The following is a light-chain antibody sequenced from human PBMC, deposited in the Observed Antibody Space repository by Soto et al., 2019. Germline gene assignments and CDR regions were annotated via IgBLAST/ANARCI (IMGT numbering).Light chain of an antibody. J-gene: IGKJ5*01. CDR1: HGISS. CDR3: QQANSFPIT. V-gene: IGKV1D-12*01. CDR2: GAS. Sequence: DIQMTQSPSAVSAFVGDRVTITCRAIHGISSLAWYQHKPGRAPKLLIFGASSLQSGVPSRFSGSGSGTDFTLTISSLQPEDFATYYCQQANSFPITFGQGTRLEIK.